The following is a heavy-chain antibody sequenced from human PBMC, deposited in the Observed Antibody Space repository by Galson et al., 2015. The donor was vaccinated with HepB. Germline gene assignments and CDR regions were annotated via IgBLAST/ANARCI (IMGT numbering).Heavy chain of an antibody. V-gene: IGHV7-4-1*02. CDR1: GYTFSDFT. J-gene: IGHJ5*02. CDR3: ARSPYYGSGSFSNAWFDP. D-gene: IGHD3-10*01. CDR2: INTNTGNP. Sequence: SVKVSCKASGYTFSDFTMNWVRQAPGQGLEWMGWINTNTGNPTYAQGFTGRFVFSLDTSVNTAYLQINNLNADDTAFYYCARSPYYGSGSFSNAWFDPWGQGTLVTVSS.